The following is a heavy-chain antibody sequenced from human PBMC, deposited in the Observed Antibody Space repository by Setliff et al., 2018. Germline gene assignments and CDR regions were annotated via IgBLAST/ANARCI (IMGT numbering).Heavy chain of an antibody. CDR3: ARRSGDRGMTTGWPDDFDY. V-gene: IGHV1-18*01. J-gene: IGHJ4*01. D-gene: IGHD4-17*01. CDR1: GYIFTRYR. CDR2: ISTRNDDT. Sequence: GASVKVSCKASGYIFTRYRITWVRQSPGQGLEWMGWISTRNDDTGYAQKFKGRVTLTTDTSTNTAYMELRSLRSDDTAVYYCARRSGDRGMTTGWPDDFDYCGRGTLVTVSS.